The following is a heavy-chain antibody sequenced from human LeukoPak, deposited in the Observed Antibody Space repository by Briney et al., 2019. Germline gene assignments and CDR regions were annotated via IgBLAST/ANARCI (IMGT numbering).Heavy chain of an antibody. CDR3: ARQLRATVTTVRNSYFYYYADV. CDR2: ISGSGGST. Sequence: PGGSLRLSCVASGFTFSSYSMNWVRQAPGKGLEWVSAISGSGGSTYYADSVKGRFTISRDNSKNTLYLQMNSLRAEDTAVYYCARQLRATVTTVRNSYFYYYADVWGTGTAVTVSS. V-gene: IGHV3-23*01. CDR1: GFTFSSYS. J-gene: IGHJ6*03. D-gene: IGHD4-11*01.